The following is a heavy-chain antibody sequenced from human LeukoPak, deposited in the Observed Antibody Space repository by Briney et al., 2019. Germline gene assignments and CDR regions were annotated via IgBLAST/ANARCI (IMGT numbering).Heavy chain of an antibody. V-gene: IGHV3-23*01. Sequence: HPGGSLRLSCAASGFTFSSYAMTWVRQAPGKGLEWVSTISGSGGSSYYADSVKGRFTISRDNSKNTLFLQMNSLRAEDTALYYCAKLLFGDSPHPSPFDYWGQGTLVTVSS. CDR1: GFTFSSYA. CDR3: AKLLFGDSPHPSPFDY. J-gene: IGHJ4*02. CDR2: ISGSGGSS. D-gene: IGHD3-10*02.